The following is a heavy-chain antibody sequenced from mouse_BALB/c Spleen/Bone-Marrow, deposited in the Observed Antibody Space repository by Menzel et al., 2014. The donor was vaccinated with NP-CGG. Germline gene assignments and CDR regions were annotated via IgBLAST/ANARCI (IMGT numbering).Heavy chain of an antibody. D-gene: IGHD2-10*01. V-gene: IGHV1-14*01. CDR2: INPYNDGT. CDR1: GFTFTSCV. Sequence: VQLQQSGPELVKPGASVKMSCKTSGFTFTSCVMHWVKQKLGQGLEWIGFINPYNDGTKYNEKFKGKATLTSDKSSSTAYMELSSLTSEDSAVYYCARPYYGNYDAMDYWGQGTSVTVSS. J-gene: IGHJ4*01. CDR3: ARPYYGNYDAMDY.